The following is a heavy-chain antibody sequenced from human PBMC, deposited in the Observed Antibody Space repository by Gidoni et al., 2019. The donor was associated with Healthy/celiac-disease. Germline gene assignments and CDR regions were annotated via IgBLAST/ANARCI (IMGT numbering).Heavy chain of an antibody. J-gene: IGHJ4*02. V-gene: IGHV4-38-2*02. CDR1: GYSISSGYY. D-gene: IGHD6-19*01. Sequence: QVQLQESGPGLVKPSETLSLTCTVSGYSISSGYYWGWIRQPPGKGLEWIGSIYHSGSTYYNPSLKSRVTISVDTSKNQFSLKLSSVTAADTAVYYCARHIIAVAGTGFWCWGQGTLVTVSS. CDR2: IYHSGST. CDR3: ARHIIAVAGTGFWC.